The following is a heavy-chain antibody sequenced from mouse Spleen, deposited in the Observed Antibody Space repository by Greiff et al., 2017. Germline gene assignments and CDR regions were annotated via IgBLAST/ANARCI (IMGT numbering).Heavy chain of an antibody. J-gene: IGHJ2*01. Sequence: QVQLQQPGAELVRPGSSVKLSCKASGYTFTSYWMDWVKQRPGQGLEWIGNIYPSDSETHYNQKFKDKATLTVDKSSSTAYMQLSSLTSEDSAVYYCARGRYDRDVFDYWGQGTTLTVSS. CDR2: IYPSDSET. CDR3: ARGRYDRDVFDY. D-gene: IGHD2-14*01. V-gene: IGHV1-61*01. CDR1: GYTFTSYW.